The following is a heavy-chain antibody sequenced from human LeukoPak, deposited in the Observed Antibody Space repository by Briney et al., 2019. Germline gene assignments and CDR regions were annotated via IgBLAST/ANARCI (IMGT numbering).Heavy chain of an antibody. CDR1: GGSIRSHY. J-gene: IGHJ6*03. V-gene: IGHV4-59*11. D-gene: IGHD2-15*01. Sequence: SETLSLTCTVSGGSIRSHYWTWIRQSPVKGLEWIGDISNSGSTSYNPSLKSRVTISIDTSKNQFSLKLSSVTAADTAVYYCGRDALVGYFSYYYMDVWGKGTTVTVSS. CDR2: ISNSGST. CDR3: GRDALVGYFSYYYMDV.